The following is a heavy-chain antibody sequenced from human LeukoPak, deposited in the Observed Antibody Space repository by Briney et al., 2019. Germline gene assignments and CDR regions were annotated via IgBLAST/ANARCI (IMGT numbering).Heavy chain of an antibody. Sequence: PGGSLRLSCAASGFTFSSYSMNRVRQAPGKGLEWVSSISSSSSYISYADSVKGRFTISRDNAKKSLYLQMNSLRAEDTAAYYCAREVWNPYYIDCWGQGTLVTVSS. D-gene: IGHD1-1*01. CDR3: AREVWNPYYIDC. CDR1: GFTFSSYS. V-gene: IGHV3-21*01. CDR2: ISSSSSYI. J-gene: IGHJ4*02.